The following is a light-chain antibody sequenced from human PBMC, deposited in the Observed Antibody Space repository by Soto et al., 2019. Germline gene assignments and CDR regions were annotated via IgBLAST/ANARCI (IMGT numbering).Light chain of an antibody. V-gene: IGLV7-43*01. CDR2: STT. J-gene: IGLJ2*01. CDR3: LLYYASAHVVI. Sequence: QAVVTQEPSLTVSPGGTVTLTCASSTGAVTSGYSPNWFQQKPGQAPRALIYSTTNKYSWTPARFSGSLLGGKAALTLSGVQPDDEADYYCLLYYASAHVVIFGAGTNSPS. CDR1: TGAVTSGYS.